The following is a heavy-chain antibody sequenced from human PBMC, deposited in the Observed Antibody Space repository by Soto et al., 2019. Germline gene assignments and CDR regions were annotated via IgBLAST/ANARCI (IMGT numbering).Heavy chain of an antibody. CDR1: GGTFSNCW. CDR2: INGDGSST. Sequence: GVSRRLCCAASGGTFSNCWMHWVRQAPGKGPVWVSRINGDGSSTSHADSVKGRFTISRDNAENTLFLQMSGLRAEDTAVYYCEQAKPVPDDAFAAWARGSVVTVS. CDR3: EQAKPVPDDAFAA. V-gene: IGHV3-74*01. J-gene: IGHJ3*01.